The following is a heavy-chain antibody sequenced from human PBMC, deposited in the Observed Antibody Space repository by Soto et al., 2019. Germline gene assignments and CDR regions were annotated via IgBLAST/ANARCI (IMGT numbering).Heavy chain of an antibody. CDR2: IVVGSGNT. D-gene: IGHD5-12*01. V-gene: IGHV1-58*01. J-gene: IGHJ6*02. Sequence: QMQLVQSGPEVKKPGTSVKVSCKASGFTFTSSAVQWVRQARGQRLEWIGWIVVGSGNTNYAQKFQERVTITRDMFTRHGLMGPGRPGIGGPGGYLRGGSWAAVDRGMDVWGQGTTVTVSS. CDR3: GGSWAAVDRGMDV. CDR1: GFTFTSSA.